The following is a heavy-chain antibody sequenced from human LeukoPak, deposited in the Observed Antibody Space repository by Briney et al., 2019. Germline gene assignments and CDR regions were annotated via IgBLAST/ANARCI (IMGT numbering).Heavy chain of an antibody. Sequence: GESLKISCKASGYTFTSYYMHWVRQAPGQGHEWMGIINPSGGSTSYAQKFQGRVTMTRDMSTSTVYMELSSLRSEDTAVYYCARKSDTAMETWGQGTLVTVSS. CDR3: ARKSDTAMET. J-gene: IGHJ4*02. D-gene: IGHD5-18*01. CDR1: GYTFTSYY. CDR2: INPSGGST. V-gene: IGHV1-46*01.